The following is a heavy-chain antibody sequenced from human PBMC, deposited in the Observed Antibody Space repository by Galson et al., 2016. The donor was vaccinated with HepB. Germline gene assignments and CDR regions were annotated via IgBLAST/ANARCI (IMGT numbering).Heavy chain of an antibody. D-gene: IGHD3-10*01. J-gene: IGHJ4*02. Sequence: SLRLSCAASGFTFSSYGMHWVRQAPGKGLERVAVIWYDGSNEYYADSVKGRFTISRGNSKNTLYLQMNSLRAEDTAVYYCASLGSLGSFSRGLYWGQGTLVTVSS. CDR1: GFTFSSYG. CDR2: IWYDGSNE. V-gene: IGHV3-33*01. CDR3: ASLGSLGSFSRGLY.